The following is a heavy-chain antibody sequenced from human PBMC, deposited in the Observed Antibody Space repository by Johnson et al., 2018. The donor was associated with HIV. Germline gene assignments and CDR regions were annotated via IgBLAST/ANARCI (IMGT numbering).Heavy chain of an antibody. CDR1: GFTVSSNY. J-gene: IGHJ3*02. D-gene: IGHD3-10*01. V-gene: IGHV3-53*01. CDR2: IYSGGIT. CDR3: AIGRGEFPRHAFDI. Sequence: VQLVESGGGLIQPGGSLRLSCAASGFTVSSNYMTWVRQAPGKGLEWVSVIYSGGITYYADSVKGRFTISRDNSKNTVYLQMNSLRADDTAVYYCAIGRGEFPRHAFDIWGQGTMVTVSS.